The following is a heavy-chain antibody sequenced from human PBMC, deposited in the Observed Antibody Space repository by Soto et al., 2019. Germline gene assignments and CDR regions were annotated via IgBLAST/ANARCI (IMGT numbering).Heavy chain of an antibody. CDR2: ISYDGSNK. D-gene: IGHD3-22*01. Sequence: GGSLRLSCAASGFTFSSYAMHWVRQAPGKGLEWVAVISYDGSNKYYADSVKGRFTISRDNSKNTLYLQMNSLRAEDTAVYYCARDPHSSGYYYYFDYWGQGTLVTVSS. CDR3: ARDPHSSGYYYYFDY. CDR1: GFTFSSYA. J-gene: IGHJ4*02. V-gene: IGHV3-30-3*01.